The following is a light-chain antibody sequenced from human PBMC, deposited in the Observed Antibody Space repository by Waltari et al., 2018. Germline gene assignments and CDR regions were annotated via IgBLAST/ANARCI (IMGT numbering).Light chain of an antibody. CDR1: SSDVGSYNS. CDR3: SSQSSNNVVL. Sequence: QSALTQPASVSGSPGQSITISCTGTSSDVGSYNSVSWYQDHPGQGPKVMIYDVSNRPSGVSARFYGSKSGNTASLTISGLQAEDEADYYCSSQSSNNVVLFGGGTKLTVL. V-gene: IGLV2-14*03. CDR2: DVS. J-gene: IGLJ2*01.